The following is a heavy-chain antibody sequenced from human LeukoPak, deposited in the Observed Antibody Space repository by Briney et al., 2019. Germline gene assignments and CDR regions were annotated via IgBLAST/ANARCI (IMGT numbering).Heavy chain of an antibody. CDR2: ISYDGSNK. J-gene: IGHJ6*02. D-gene: IGHD3-10*01. CDR1: GFTFSSYG. Sequence: GRSLRLSCAASGFTFSSYGMHWVRQAPGKGLEWVAVISYDGSNKYYADSVKGRFTISRDNSKNTLYLQMNSLRAEDTAVYYCAKDCLSAMVRGSSYYYGMDVWGQGTTVTVSS. CDR3: AKDCLSAMVRGSSYYYGMDV. V-gene: IGHV3-30*18.